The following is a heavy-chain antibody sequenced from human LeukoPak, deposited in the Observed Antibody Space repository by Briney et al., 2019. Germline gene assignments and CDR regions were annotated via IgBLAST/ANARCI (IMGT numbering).Heavy chain of an antibody. CDR1: GFTFSSYE. V-gene: IGHV3-48*03. J-gene: IGHJ4*02. CDR2: ISSSGSTT. Sequence: GGSLRLSCAASGFTFSSYEMNWVRQAPGKGLEWVSYISSSGSTTYYADSVKGRFTISRDNAKNSLYLQMNSLRAEDTAVYYCARGSTYYYDSSGYRPLDYWGQGTLVTVSS. CDR3: ARGSTYYYDSSGYRPLDY. D-gene: IGHD3-22*01.